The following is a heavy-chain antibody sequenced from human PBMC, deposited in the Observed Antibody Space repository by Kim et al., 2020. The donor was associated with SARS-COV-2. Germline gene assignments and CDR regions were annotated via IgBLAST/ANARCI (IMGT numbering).Heavy chain of an antibody. J-gene: IGHJ4*02. CDR2: A. CDR3: ARGLELRSPDY. Sequence: ANYAQKFQGRVTITADESTSTAYMELSSLRSEDTAVYYCARGLELRSPDYWGQGTLVTVSS. V-gene: IGHV1-69*01. D-gene: IGHD1-7*01.